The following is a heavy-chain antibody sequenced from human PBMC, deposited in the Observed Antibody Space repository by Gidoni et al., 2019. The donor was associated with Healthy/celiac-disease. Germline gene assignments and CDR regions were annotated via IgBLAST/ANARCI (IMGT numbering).Heavy chain of an antibody. J-gene: IGHJ5*02. V-gene: IGHV3-23*01. D-gene: IGHD5-12*01. CDR1: GFTFSSYA. CDR2: ISGSGGST. CDR3: AKMRWLGSDNWFDP. Sequence: EVQLLESGGGLVQPGGSLRRSWAASGFTFSSYAMSWVRQAPGTGLEWVSAISGSGGSTYYADSVKGRFTISRDNSKNTLYLQMNSLRAEDTAVYYCAKMRWLGSDNWFDPWGQGTLVTVSS.